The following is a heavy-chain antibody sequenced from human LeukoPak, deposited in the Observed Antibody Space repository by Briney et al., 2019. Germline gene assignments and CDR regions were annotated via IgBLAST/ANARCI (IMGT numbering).Heavy chain of an antibody. CDR2: IPYDGSNK. CDR3: AREDSSGYYYFDY. V-gene: IGHV3-30*10. J-gene: IGHJ4*02. D-gene: IGHD3-22*01. CDR1: RFTFNNYA. Sequence: GGNVRLSCAASRFTFNNYAIQWVPQAPGKGLEWVILIPYDGSNKYYTDSVKGRFTSSRDKAKNTLYMQMNSLRADNTAVYYGAREDSSGYYYFDYWGQGTLVTVSS.